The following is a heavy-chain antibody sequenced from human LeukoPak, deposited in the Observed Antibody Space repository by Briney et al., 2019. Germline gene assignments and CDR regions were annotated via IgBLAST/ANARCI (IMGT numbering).Heavy chain of an antibody. Sequence: PGGSLRLSCTASGFTFNNYAMSWVRQAPGKGLEWVSAISSGGGANYADSVKGRFTISRDNAKNSLYLQMNSLRAEDTAVYYCARDPAHYDILTGYYWGQGTLVTVSS. CDR1: GFTFNNYA. V-gene: IGHV3-23*01. J-gene: IGHJ4*02. D-gene: IGHD3-9*01. CDR2: ISSGGGA. CDR3: ARDPAHYDILTGYY.